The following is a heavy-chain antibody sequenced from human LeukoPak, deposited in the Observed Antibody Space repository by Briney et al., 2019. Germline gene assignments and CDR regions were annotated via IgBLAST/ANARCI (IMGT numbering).Heavy chain of an antibody. D-gene: IGHD5-18*01. J-gene: IGHJ4*02. Sequence: GESLKISCKGAGYSFSSYWIGLVRQMPGKGLEWIGIIFPGDSYARYSPSFQGQVTISADKFISTASLQWSSLKASDTAMYYCARRGYSYDYFDYWGQGTLVTVSS. CDR1: GYSFSSYW. CDR3: ARRGYSYDYFDY. V-gene: IGHV5-51*01. CDR2: IFPGDSYA.